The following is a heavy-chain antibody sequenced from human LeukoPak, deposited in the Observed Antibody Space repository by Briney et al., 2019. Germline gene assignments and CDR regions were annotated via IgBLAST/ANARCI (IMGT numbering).Heavy chain of an antibody. J-gene: IGHJ5*02. V-gene: IGHV3-23*01. Sequence: GGSLRLSCAASGFTFSSYAMSWVRQAPGKGLEWVSAISGSGGSTYYADSVKGRFTISRDNSKNSLYLQMNSLRAEDTALYYCARARRAPMVRGVINWFDPWGQGTLVTVSS. CDR3: ARARRAPMVRGVINWFDP. D-gene: IGHD3-10*01. CDR1: GFTFSSYA. CDR2: ISGSGGST.